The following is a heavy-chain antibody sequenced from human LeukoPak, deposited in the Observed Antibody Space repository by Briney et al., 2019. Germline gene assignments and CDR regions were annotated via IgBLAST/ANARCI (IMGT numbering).Heavy chain of an antibody. J-gene: IGHJ6*02. V-gene: IGHV3-74*01. CDR1: GFTFTTYW. CDR3: ARDAVDTANAV. D-gene: IGHD5-18*01. CDR2: INSDGSIT. Sequence: GGSLRLSCAASGFTFTTYWMHWVRQAPGKGLVWVSHINSDGSITSYADSVKGRFTISRDNAKNTLYLQMNSLRAEDTAAYYCARDAVDTANAVWGQGTTVTVSS.